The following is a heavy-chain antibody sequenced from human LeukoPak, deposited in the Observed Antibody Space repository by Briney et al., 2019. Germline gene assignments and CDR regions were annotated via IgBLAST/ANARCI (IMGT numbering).Heavy chain of an antibody. J-gene: IGHJ4*02. CDR1: GFTFSDYY. CDR2: ISSDGTTI. V-gene: IGHV3-11*04. Sequence: GGSLRLSCAASGFTFSDYYMTWIRQAPGKGLEWVSYISSDGTTIFYADSVKGRFTISRDNAKNSLFPQMTTLRAEDTAVYYCARSYGSGSYYSLYSDYWGQGILVTVSS. D-gene: IGHD3-10*01. CDR3: ARSYGSGSYYSLYSDY.